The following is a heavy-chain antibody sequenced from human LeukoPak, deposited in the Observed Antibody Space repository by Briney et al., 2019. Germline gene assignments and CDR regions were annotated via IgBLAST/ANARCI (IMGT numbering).Heavy chain of an antibody. J-gene: IGHJ4*02. CDR1: GFTFSDHY. CDR2: TRNKANSYTT. D-gene: IGHD4-17*01. Sequence: GGFLRLSCAASGFTFSDHYMDWVRQAPGKGLEWVGRTRNKANSYTTEYAASVKGRFTISRDDSKNSLYLQMNSLKTEDTAVYYCATRVPYGDYADYWGQGTLVTVSS. V-gene: IGHV3-72*01. CDR3: ATRVPYGDYADY.